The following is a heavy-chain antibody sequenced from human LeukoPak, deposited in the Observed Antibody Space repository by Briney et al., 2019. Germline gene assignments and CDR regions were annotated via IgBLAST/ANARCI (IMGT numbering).Heavy chain of an antibody. V-gene: IGHV4-61*08. CDR2: IFHSGTT. CDR3: ARCGDASAWFDP. Sequence: SETLSLTCAVSGGSSRSGDYFWSWIRQPPGKGLEWIGYIFHSGTTKFNPSLKSRVTISIDTSKHQFSLKLTSVTAADTAMYYCARCGDASAWFDPWGQGTLVTVSS. CDR1: GGSSRSGDYF. D-gene: IGHD7-27*01. J-gene: IGHJ5*02.